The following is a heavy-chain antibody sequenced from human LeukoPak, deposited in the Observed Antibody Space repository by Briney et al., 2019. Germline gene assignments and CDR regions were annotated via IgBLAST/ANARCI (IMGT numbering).Heavy chain of an antibody. Sequence: ASVKVSCKASGYTFTGYYMHWVRQAPGQGLEWMGWINPNSGGTNYAQKFQGGVTMTRDTSISTAYMELSRLRSDDTAVYYCARSPTRWSSRAIPGYYWGQGTLVTVSS. V-gene: IGHV1-2*02. CDR2: INPNSGGT. J-gene: IGHJ4*02. CDR3: ARSPTRWSSRAIPGYY. CDR1: GYTFTGYY. D-gene: IGHD5-24*01.